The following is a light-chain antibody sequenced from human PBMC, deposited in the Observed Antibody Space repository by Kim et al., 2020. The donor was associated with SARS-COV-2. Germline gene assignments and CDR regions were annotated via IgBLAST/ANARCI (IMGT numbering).Light chain of an antibody. V-gene: IGKV3D-20*01. CDR1: QSIRSRY. Sequence: SPGERATLSCGASQSIRSRYLAWYQQRPGLAPRLLIYDTSTRATGIPDRFSGSGSGTDFTLTISRLEPEDFAVYYCQQYGSSPQTFGPGTRVDIK. CDR3: QQYGSSPQT. CDR2: DTS. J-gene: IGKJ1*01.